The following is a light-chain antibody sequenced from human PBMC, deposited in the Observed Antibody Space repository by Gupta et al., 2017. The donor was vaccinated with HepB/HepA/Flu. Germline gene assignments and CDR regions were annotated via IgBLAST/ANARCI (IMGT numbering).Light chain of an antibody. CDR1: KLGDKY. CDR2: QDS. V-gene: IGLV3-1*01. CDR3: QAWDSSTAAV. J-gene: IGLJ2*01. Sequence: SYELTQPPSVSVSPGQTASITCSGDKLGDKYACWYQQKPGQSPVLVIYQDSKRPSGIPERFSGSNSGNTATLTISGTQAMDEAYYYCQAWDSSTAAVFGGGTKLTVL.